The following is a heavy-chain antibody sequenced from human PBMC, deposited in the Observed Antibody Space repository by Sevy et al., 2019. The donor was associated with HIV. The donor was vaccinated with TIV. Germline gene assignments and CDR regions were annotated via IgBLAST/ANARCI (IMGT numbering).Heavy chain of an antibody. CDR1: GFIFNSYV. V-gene: IGHV3-23*01. CDR3: VGASWSGFDY. CDR2: ISGHGDSV. D-gene: IGHD3-3*01. J-gene: IGHJ4*02. Sequence: GGSLRLSCAGSGFIFNSYVMNWVRQTPGKGLEWVSAISGHGDSVYYADSVKGRLTISRDNSNNMVDLQMNSLRAEDTAVYYCVGASWSGFDYWGQGTLVTVSS.